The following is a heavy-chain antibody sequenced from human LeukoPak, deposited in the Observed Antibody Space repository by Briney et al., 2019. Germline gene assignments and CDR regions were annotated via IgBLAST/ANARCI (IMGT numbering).Heavy chain of an antibody. CDR3: ARGPYYYDSSGYAFDI. J-gene: IGHJ3*02. D-gene: IGHD3-22*01. CDR2: ISYDGSNK. Sequence: PGGSLRLSCAASGFTFSSYWMSWVRQAPGKGLEWVAVISYDGSNKYYADSVKGRFTISRDNSKNTLYLQMNSLRAEDTAVYYCARGPYYYDSSGYAFDIWGQGTMVTVSS. V-gene: IGHV3-30*03. CDR1: GFTFSSYW.